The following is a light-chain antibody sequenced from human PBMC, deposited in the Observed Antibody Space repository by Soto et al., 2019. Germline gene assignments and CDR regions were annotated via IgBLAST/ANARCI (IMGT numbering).Light chain of an antibody. CDR1: QSVSSY. CDR3: QQRSNWWT. V-gene: IGKV3-11*01. J-gene: IGKJ1*01. Sequence: EIVLTQSPATLSWSPGERATLSCRACQSVSSYLAWYQQKPGQAPRLLIYDASNRATGIPARFSGSGSGTDFTLTISSLEPEDFPVYYCQQRSNWWTFGQGTKVEIK. CDR2: DAS.